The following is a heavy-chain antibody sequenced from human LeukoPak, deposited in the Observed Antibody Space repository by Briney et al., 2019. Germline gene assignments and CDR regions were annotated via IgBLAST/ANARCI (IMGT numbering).Heavy chain of an antibody. CDR1: EYTFTGYY. CDR3: ARAEYYYDSSGLKELPFDY. D-gene: IGHD3-22*01. CDR2: INPNSGGT. J-gene: IGHJ4*02. V-gene: IGHV1-2*02. Sequence: ASVKVSCKASEYTFTGYYMNWVRQAPGQGLEWMGWINPNSGGTNYAQKFQGRVTMTRDTPISTAYMELSRLRSDDTAVYYCARAEYYYDSSGLKELPFDYWGQGTLVTVSS.